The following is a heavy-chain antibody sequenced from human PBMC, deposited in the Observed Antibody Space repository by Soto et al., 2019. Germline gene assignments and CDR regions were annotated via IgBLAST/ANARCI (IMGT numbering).Heavy chain of an antibody. CDR1: GASISSGAYY. CDR2: NHYTGNT. V-gene: IGHV4-31*03. J-gene: IGHJ4*02. Sequence: QVQLQESGPGLVKPSQTLSLTCTVSGASISSGAYYWSWIRQQPGKVPEWVGSNHYTGNTYYNPSLKSRVIMSISTPTTQVSLRLTCVTAANTALYYCAVGSGAHYSDATGLEFWGLGTLVIVSP. D-gene: IGHD3-10*01. CDR3: AVGSGAHYSDATGLEF.